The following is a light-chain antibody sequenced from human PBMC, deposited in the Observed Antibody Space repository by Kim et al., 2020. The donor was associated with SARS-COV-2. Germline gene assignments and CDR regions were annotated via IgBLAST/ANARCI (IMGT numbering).Light chain of an antibody. CDR3: QSYDSSLSGVV. Sequence: QRVTISCTGSSSNIGAGYDVHWYQQLPGTAPKLLIYGNSNRRSGVPDRFSGSKSGTSASLAITGLQAEDEADYYCQSYDSSLSGVVFGGGTQLTVL. CDR1: SSNIGAGYD. CDR2: GNS. V-gene: IGLV1-40*01. J-gene: IGLJ2*01.